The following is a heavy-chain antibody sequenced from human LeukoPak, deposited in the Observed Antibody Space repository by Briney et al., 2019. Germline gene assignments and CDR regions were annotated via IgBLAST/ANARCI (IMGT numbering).Heavy chain of an antibody. CDR2: ISGSGGDT. CDR3: AKRYNTLTSYYSHCDY. V-gene: IGHV3-23*01. CDR1: GFTFSNYA. Sequence: GGSLRLSCAASGFTFSNYAMSWVRQAPGKGLEWVSAISGSGGDTYYADSVKGRFTISRDNSKNTLYLHMNSLRAEDTAVYYCAKRYNTLTSYYSHCDYWGQGTLVTVSS. J-gene: IGHJ4*02. D-gene: IGHD3-9*01.